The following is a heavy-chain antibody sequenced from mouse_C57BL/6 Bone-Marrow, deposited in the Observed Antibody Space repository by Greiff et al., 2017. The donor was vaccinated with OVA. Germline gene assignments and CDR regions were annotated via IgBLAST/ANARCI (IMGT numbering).Heavy chain of an antibody. CDR3: ARNYYGSSHYYAMDY. CDR2: ISDGGSYT. CDR1: GFTFSSYA. D-gene: IGHD1-1*01. Sequence: EVKLVESGGGLVKPGGSLTLSCAASGFTFSSYAMSWVRQTPEKRLEWVATISDGGSYTYYPDNVKGRFTISRDNAKNNLYLQMSHLKSEDTAMYYCARNYYGSSHYYAMDYWGQGTSVTVSS. J-gene: IGHJ4*01. V-gene: IGHV5-4*03.